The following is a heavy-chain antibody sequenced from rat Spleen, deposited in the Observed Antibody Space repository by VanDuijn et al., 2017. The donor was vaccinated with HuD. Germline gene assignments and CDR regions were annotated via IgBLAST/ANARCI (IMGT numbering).Heavy chain of an antibody. CDR1: GYAFTDYW. CDR2: IFPDSYAP. CDR3: TRDAMGVTDYVMDA. Sequence: QVQLLQSGSALVKPGASVRLSCKPSGYAFTDYWVTWVKQSHGKSLEWIGEIFPDSYAPNFNEKFRGKATLTVDKSTSTAYMELNRLTSEDSAIYYCTRDAMGVTDYVMDAWGQGASVTVSS. J-gene: IGHJ4*01. D-gene: IGHD1-9*01. V-gene: IGHV1-36*01.